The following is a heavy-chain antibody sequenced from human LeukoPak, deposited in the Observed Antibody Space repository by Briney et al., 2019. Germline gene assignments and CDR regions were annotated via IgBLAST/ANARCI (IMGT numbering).Heavy chain of an antibody. CDR2: INHSGST. CDR1: GGSFSGYY. D-gene: IGHD3-9*01. V-gene: IGHV4-34*01. Sequence: SETLSLTCAVYGGSFSGYYWSWIRQPPGKGLEWIGEINHSGSTNYNPSLKSRVTISVDTSKNQFSLKLSSVTAADTAVYYCARGLRYFDWLRVNDAFDIWGQGTMVTVSS. CDR3: ARGLRYFDWLRVNDAFDI. J-gene: IGHJ3*02.